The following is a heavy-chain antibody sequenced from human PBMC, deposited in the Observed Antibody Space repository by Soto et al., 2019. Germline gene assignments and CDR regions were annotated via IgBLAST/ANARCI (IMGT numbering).Heavy chain of an antibody. D-gene: IGHD2-15*01. V-gene: IGHV4-59*01. CDR2: IYYSGST. Sequence: KPSETLSLTCTVSGGSISSYYWSWIRQPPGKGLEWIGYIYYSGSTNYNPSLKSRVTISVDTSKNQFSLKLSSVTAADTAVYYCARGRDDCSGGSCYSGWGQGTLVTVSS. J-gene: IGHJ4*02. CDR1: GGSISSYY. CDR3: ARGRDDCSGGSCYSG.